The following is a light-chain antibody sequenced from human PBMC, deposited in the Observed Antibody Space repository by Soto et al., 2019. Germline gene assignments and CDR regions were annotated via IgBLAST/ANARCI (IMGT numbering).Light chain of an antibody. CDR3: LPHYSFPWT. V-gene: IGKV1-17*03. CDR1: QGSSNY. CDR2: VGS. J-gene: IGKJ1*01. Sequence: DIQMTQSPSAMSASVGDRVTITCRANQGSSNYLAWFQQKPGKVPERLIYVGSSLESGVPSRFSGSGSGTEFTLTISSLQPEDFATYLCLPHYSFPWTFGQGPKVDIK.